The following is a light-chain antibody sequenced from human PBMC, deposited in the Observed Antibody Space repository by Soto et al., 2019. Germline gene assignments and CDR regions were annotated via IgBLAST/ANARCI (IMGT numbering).Light chain of an antibody. V-gene: IGLV3-21*02. J-gene: IGLJ1*01. CDR2: DDS. CDR1: NIGSKS. CDR3: LVWDSRSEHYV. Sequence: SYELTPSPSVSVAPGQTVSITCGGYNIGSKSVHWYQQKPGQAPVLVVYDDSDRRSGIPERFSGSNSGNTATLTIARVEAGDEADYHCLVWDSRSEHYVFGTGTKVTVL.